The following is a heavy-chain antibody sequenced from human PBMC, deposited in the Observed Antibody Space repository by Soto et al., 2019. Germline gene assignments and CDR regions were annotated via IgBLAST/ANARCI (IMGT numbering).Heavy chain of an antibody. CDR2: IYYSGST. CDR3: ASPPTTGNYYYYGMDV. D-gene: IGHD4-17*01. Sequence: SETLSLTCPVSGGSVSSGSCYWSWIRQPPGKGLEWIGYIYYSGSTNYNPSLKSRVTISVDTSKNQFSLKLSSVTAADTAVYYCASPPTTGNYYYYGMDVWGQGTTVTVSS. V-gene: IGHV4-61*01. CDR1: GGSVSSGSCY. J-gene: IGHJ6*02.